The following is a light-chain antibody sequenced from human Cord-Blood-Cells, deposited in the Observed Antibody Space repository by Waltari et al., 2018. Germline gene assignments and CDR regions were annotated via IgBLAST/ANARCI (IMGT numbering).Light chain of an antibody. CDR1: SSDVGGYNY. CDR3: SSYTSSSVV. Sequence: QSALTQPASVSGSPGQSITISCTGTSSDVGGYNYVSWYQQDPGKAPKLMIYKGSNRPTGVSKRFCGSKSGNTASLTISGLQAEDEADYYCSSYTSSSVVFGGGTKLTVL. J-gene: IGLJ2*01. V-gene: IGLV2-14*01. CDR2: KGS.